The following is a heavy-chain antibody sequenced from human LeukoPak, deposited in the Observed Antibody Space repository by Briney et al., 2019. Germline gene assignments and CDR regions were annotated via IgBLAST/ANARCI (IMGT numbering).Heavy chain of an antibody. D-gene: IGHD2-15*01. CDR3: ARDSQPTARGGVVVAAVPDYYMDV. J-gene: IGHJ6*03. CDR1: GYTFTDYY. CDR2: INPNSGGI. Sequence: ASVKVSCKASGYTFTDYYMHWVRQAPGQGLEWMGWINPNSGGINYAQKFQDRVTMTRDTSINTAYMELSRLSSDDTAIYYCARDSQPTARGGVVVAAVPDYYMDVWGKGTTVTVSS. V-gene: IGHV1-2*02.